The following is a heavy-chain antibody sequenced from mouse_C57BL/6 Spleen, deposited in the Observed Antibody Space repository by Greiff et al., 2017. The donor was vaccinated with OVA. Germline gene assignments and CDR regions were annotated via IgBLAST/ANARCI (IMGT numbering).Heavy chain of an antibody. CDR3: VRCPPYDYYAMDY. J-gene: IGHJ4*01. V-gene: IGHV10-1*01. Sequence: EVQLVESGGGLVQPKGSLKLSCAASGFSFNTYAMNWVRQAPGKGLEWVARIRSKSNNYAKYYAVSVKDRFTISRDDSECKLYLQMNNLKTEDTAMYYCVRCPPYDYYAMDYWGQGTTVTVSS. D-gene: IGHD6-5*01. CDR2: IRSKSNNYAK. CDR1: GFSFNTYA.